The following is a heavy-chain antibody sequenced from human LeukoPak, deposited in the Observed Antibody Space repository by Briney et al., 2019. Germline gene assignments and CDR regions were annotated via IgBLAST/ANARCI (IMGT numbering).Heavy chain of an antibody. CDR3: ARDRDAYCGGDCYSDPSYYFDY. V-gene: IGHV3-7*03. CDR2: IKQDGSEK. Sequence: PGGSLRLSCAASGFTFSSYWMSWVRQAPGKGLEWVANIKQDGSEKYYVDSVKGRFTISRDNAKNSLYLQMNSLRAEDTAVYYCARDRDAYCGGDCYSDPSYYFDYWGQGTLVTVSS. CDR1: GFTFSSYW. J-gene: IGHJ4*02. D-gene: IGHD2-21*02.